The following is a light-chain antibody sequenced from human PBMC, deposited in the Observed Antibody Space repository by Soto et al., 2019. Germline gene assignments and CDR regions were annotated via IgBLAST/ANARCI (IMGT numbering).Light chain of an antibody. CDR1: QSVSSTY. CDR3: QQHGSSSWT. J-gene: IGKJ1*01. V-gene: IGKV3-20*01. Sequence: EIVLTQSPGTLSLSPGERATLSCRASQSVSSTYLAWYQQKPGQAPRLLIYGASSRATGIPDRFSGSGSGTDFTLTISRLEPEDFAVYYCQQHGSSSWTFGQGTKVDI. CDR2: GAS.